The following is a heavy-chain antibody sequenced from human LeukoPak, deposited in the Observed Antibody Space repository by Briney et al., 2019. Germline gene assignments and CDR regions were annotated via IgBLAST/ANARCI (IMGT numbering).Heavy chain of an antibody. CDR2: ISGSGDNT. CDR1: GFTLSIYS. J-gene: IGHJ4*02. D-gene: IGHD2-15*01. CDR3: AKDNFGCSGASCYSVQVYYFAY. V-gene: IGHV3-23*01. Sequence: GGSLRLSCAASGFTLSIYSVSWVRQAPGKGLEWVSGISGSGDNTFYADSVKGRFTIARDNSKRTFYLQMNSLRPDDTAVYFCAKDNFGCSGASCYSVQVYYFAYWGRGTLVTVSS.